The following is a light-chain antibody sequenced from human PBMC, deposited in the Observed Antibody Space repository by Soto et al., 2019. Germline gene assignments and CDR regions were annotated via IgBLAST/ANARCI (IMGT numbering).Light chain of an antibody. Sequence: QAVVTQPPSASGTPGQGVAISCSGSSSNMGSNTANWYQHLPGTAPKLLIYNDNQRPSGVPDRFFGSKSGTSASLAITGLQSEDEADYYCAAWDGSLNHILFGGGTQLTVL. CDR2: NDN. CDR1: SSNMGSNT. J-gene: IGLJ2*01. V-gene: IGLV1-44*01. CDR3: AAWDGSLNHIL.